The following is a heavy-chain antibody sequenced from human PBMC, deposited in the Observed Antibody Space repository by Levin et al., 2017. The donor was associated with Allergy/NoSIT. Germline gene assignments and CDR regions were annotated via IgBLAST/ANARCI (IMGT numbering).Heavy chain of an antibody. Sequence: LSLTCAASGFTFSSYGMHWVRQAPGKGLEWVAVIWYDGSNKYYADSVKGRFTISRDNSKNTLYLQMNSLRAEDTAVYYCARERQLARPPYYYYYGMDVWGQGTTVTVSS. CDR1: GFTFSSYG. V-gene: IGHV3-33*01. D-gene: IGHD3-10*01. J-gene: IGHJ6*02. CDR3: ARERQLARPPYYYYYGMDV. CDR2: IWYDGSNK.